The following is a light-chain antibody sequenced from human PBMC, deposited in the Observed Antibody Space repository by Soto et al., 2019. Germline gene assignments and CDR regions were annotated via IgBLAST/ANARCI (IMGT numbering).Light chain of an antibody. J-gene: IGLJ1*01. V-gene: IGLV2-14*03. CDR3: SSYATSILEV. Sequence: QSALTQPASVSGSPGQSITISCTGTSSDVGGYNFVSWYQQHPGKAPKVMIYDVSNRPSGVSDRFSGSKSGNTASLTIFGLQAEDEADYYCSSYATSILEVFGTGTKVTVL. CDR2: DVS. CDR1: SSDVGGYNF.